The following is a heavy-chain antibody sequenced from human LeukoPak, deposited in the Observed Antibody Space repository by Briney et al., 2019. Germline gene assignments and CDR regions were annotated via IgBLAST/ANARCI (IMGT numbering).Heavy chain of an antibody. CDR2: IYYSGST. J-gene: IGHJ4*02. CDR3: ARTDSSGYPFDY. V-gene: IGHV4-31*03. CDR1: GGSISSGGYY. D-gene: IGHD3-22*01. Sequence: SQTLSLTCTVSGGSISSGGYYWSWIRQHSGKGLEWIGYIYYSGSTYYNPSLKSRVTISVDTSKNQFSLKLSSVTAADTAVYYCARTDSSGYPFDYWGQGTLVTVSS.